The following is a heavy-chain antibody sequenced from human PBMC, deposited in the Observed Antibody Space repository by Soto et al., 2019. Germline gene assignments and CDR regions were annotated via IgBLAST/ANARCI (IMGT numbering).Heavy chain of an antibody. CDR2: IHYSGTT. V-gene: IGHV4-59*13. Sequence: SETLSLTCTVSGGSMRNYFWTWIRQPPGKGLEWIGYIHYSGTTSFFPSYNPSLRSRVTISEDTSKNQFSLKLLSVTAADTAVYFCAAGEASSRNLAPYYLDFWGQGTLVTVSS. J-gene: IGHJ4*02. D-gene: IGHD6-13*01. CDR3: AAGEASSRNLAPYYLDF. CDR1: GGSMRNYF.